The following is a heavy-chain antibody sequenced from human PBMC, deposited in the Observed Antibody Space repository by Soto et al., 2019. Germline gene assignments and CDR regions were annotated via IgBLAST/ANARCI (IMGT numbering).Heavy chain of an antibody. CDR1: GGSISSSSYY. D-gene: IGHD3-22*01. Sequence: QLHLQESGPGLVKPSETLSLTCTVSGGSISSSSYYWGWIRQPPGKGLEWIGNVYYGGSTYYNPSLESRGTISVETSKSQFSLKLSSVTAADTAVYYCAGGDYYHSSGYYFYYYTMDVWGQGTTVTVSS. V-gene: IGHV4-39*01. CDR2: VYYGGST. J-gene: IGHJ6*02. CDR3: AGGDYYHSSGYYFYYYTMDV.